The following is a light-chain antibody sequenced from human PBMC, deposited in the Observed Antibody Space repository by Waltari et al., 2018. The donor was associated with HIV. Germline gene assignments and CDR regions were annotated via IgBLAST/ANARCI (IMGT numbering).Light chain of an antibody. CDR3: LQHNSYPYT. V-gene: IGKV1-17*01. CDR2: AAS. J-gene: IGKJ2*01. Sequence: DIQMTQSPSSLSASIGDTVTITCRASQGIGIDLGWYQQRPGKAPNRLVYAASGLQTGVLPRFSGSGSGTDFTLTISSLQPEDFATYYCLQHNSYPYTVGQGTKLEIK. CDR1: QGIGID.